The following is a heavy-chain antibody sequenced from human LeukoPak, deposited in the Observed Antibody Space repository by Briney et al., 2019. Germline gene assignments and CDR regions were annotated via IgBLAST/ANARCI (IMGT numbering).Heavy chain of an antibody. D-gene: IGHD2-8*01. CDR3: ARARADIVLMVYASPLDY. CDR1: GYTFTSYA. CDR2: INAGNGNT. Sequence: ASVKVSCKASGYTFTSYAMHWVRQAPGQRLEWMGWINAGNGNTKYSQKLQGRVTITRDTSASTAYMELSSLRSEDTAVYYCARARADIVLMVYASPLDYWGQGTLVTVSS. J-gene: IGHJ4*02. V-gene: IGHV1-3*01.